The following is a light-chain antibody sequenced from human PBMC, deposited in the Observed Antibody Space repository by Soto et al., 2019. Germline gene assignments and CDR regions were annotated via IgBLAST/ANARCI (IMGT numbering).Light chain of an antibody. CDR3: QQYYRYT. Sequence: DIVMTQSPDSLAVSLGERATINCKSSQSVLYSSNNKNYLAWYQQKPGQPPKLLIYWASTRESGVPDRFSGSGSETDFTLTISSLQAEDVAVYYCQQYYRYTFGPGTKVDIK. V-gene: IGKV4-1*01. CDR1: QSVLYSSNNKNY. CDR2: WAS. J-gene: IGKJ3*01.